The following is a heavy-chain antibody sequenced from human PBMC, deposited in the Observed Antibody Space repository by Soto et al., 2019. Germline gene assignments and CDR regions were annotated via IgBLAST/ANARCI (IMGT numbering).Heavy chain of an antibody. J-gene: IGHJ4*02. CDR1: GFTFSNFA. CDR2: ISRPGRNV. Sequence: EVQLLESGGGLVQPGGSLRLSCATSGFTFSNFAMSWVRLAPGRGLAWVSAISRPGRNVYYAASVEGRFTISRDNSKNTVYLHMSSLRAEDTAIYYCANSFSPSGTNWHSHFDHWGQGALVTVSA. D-gene: IGHD1-7*01. CDR3: ANSFSPSGTNWHSHFDH. V-gene: IGHV3-23*01.